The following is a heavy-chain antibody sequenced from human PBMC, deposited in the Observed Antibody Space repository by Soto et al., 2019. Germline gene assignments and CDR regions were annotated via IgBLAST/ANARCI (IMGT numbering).Heavy chain of an antibody. V-gene: IGHV3-23*01. Sequence: EVQLLESGGGLVQPGRSLRLSCAASGFTISSYAMNWVRQAPGKGLEWVSAMSGTGGSTYYADSVKGRFTISRDNSKNTLYLQMNSLRVEDTAVFYCAKAGFSSGWSPSYFDYWGQGTLVTVSS. D-gene: IGHD6-19*01. CDR1: GFTISSYA. CDR3: AKAGFSSGWSPSYFDY. J-gene: IGHJ4*02. CDR2: MSGTGGST.